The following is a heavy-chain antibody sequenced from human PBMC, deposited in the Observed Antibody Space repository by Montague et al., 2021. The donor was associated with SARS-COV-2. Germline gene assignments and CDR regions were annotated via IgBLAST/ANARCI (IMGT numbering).Heavy chain of an antibody. CDR1: NGSINSYY. CDR3: AREGLHNWFDP. Sequence: SETLSLTCIVSNGSINSYYWSWVRQPPGKRLEWIGYIYYRGSTYYNPSLESRVTMSIDTSKNQFSLKLRSVTAADTAVYFCAREGLHNWFDPWGQGTLVIVSS. CDR2: IYYRGST. V-gene: IGHV4-59*01. J-gene: IGHJ5*02.